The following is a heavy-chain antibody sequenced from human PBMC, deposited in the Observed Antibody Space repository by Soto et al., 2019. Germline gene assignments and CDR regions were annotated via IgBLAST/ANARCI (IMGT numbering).Heavy chain of an antibody. CDR2: ISDSGGST. CDR3: AKGKFYGDYRCFDS. V-gene: IGHV3-23*01. Sequence: GGSLRLSCAASGFTFSSYGMSWVRQAPGKGLEWVSGISDSGGSTYDVDSVKGRFTVSRDNSKNTVYLLMNSLRVDDTALYYCAKGKFYGDYRCFDSWGQGTLVTVS. CDR1: GFTFSSYG. J-gene: IGHJ5*01. D-gene: IGHD4-17*01.